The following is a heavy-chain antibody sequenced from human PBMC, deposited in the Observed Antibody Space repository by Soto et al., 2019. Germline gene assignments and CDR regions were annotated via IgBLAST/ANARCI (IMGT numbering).Heavy chain of an antibody. CDR3: AQARKVAAAGTRSDY. V-gene: IGHV3-30*18. CDR2: ISYDGSNK. Sequence: QVQLVESGGGVVQPGRSLRLSCAASGFTFSSYGMHWVRQAPGKGLEWVAVISYDGSNKYYADSVKGRFTISRDNSKNTLYLPMNSLRAEDTAVYSCAQARKVAAAGTRSDYWGQGTLVTVSS. D-gene: IGHD6-13*01. CDR1: GFTFSSYG. J-gene: IGHJ4*02.